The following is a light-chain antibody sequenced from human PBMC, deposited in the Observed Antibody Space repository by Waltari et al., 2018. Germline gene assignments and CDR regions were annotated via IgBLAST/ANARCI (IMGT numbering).Light chain of an antibody. J-gene: IGKJ5*01. V-gene: IGKV1-39*01. CDR3: QQSYSTPIT. CDR1: QSISRN. Sequence: DIQMTQSPSSLSASVGDRVTVTCRASQSISRNVNWYQQKPGKAPKLLISGASSLQSGVPSRFSGSGSGTDFTLTISSLQPEDFATYYCQQSYSTPITFGQGTRLDIK. CDR2: GAS.